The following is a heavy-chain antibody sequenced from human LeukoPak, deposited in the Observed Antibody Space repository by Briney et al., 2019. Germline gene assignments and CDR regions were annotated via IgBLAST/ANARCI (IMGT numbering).Heavy chain of an antibody. D-gene: IGHD3-9*01. Sequence: PGGSLRLSCAASGFTFSRNAMSWVRQAPGKGLEWVSAISGSGDSTYYADSVKGRFTISRDNAKNSLYLQMNSLRAEDTAVYYCARETGYYLALDPWGQGTLVTVSS. V-gene: IGHV3-23*01. CDR1: GFTFSRNA. CDR2: ISGSGDST. J-gene: IGHJ5*02. CDR3: ARETGYYLALDP.